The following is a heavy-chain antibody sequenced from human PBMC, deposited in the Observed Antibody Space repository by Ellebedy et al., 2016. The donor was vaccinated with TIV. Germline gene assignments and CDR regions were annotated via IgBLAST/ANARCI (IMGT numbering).Heavy chain of an antibody. CDR3: ADDPWGVGPAFDI. CDR2: ISDSGSTT. J-gene: IGHJ3*02. CDR1: GFTFSGYA. Sequence: GESLKISCVASGFTFSGYAMSWVRQAPGKGLEWVSAISDSGSTTYYADSVKGRFTISRDNSKNTLYLRMDSLRVEDTAIYYCADDPWGVGPAFDIWGQGTMVTVSS. V-gene: IGHV3-23*01. D-gene: IGHD1-26*01.